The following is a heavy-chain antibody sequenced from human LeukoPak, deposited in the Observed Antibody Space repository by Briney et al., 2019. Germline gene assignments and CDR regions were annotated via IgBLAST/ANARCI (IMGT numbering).Heavy chain of an antibody. CDR3: ARDSGYGGKRDALDI. CDR2: ISGTGGST. J-gene: IGHJ3*02. V-gene: IGHV3-23*01. D-gene: IGHD4-23*01. CDR1: GFTFSTYA. Sequence: GGSLRLSCAASGFTFSTYAMTWVRQAPGKGLEWVSTISGTGGSTYYADSVRGRFTISRDNSKNTLYLQMNSLRAEDTAVYYCARDSGYGGKRDALDIWGQGTMVTVSS.